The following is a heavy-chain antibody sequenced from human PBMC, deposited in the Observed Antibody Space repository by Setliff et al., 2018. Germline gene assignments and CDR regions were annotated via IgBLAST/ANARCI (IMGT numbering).Heavy chain of an antibody. V-gene: IGHV4-61*02. CDR3: ARAGPYYDFWSGYYRTMDV. J-gene: IGHJ6*03. CDR2: IYTSGST. Sequence: SETLSLTCTVSGGSISSGSYYWSWIRQPAGKGLEWIGRIYTSGSTNYNPSLKSRVTISVDTSKNQFSLRLSSVTAADTAVYYCARAGPYYDFWSGYYRTMDVWGKGTTVTVSS. CDR1: GGSISSGSYY. D-gene: IGHD3-3*01.